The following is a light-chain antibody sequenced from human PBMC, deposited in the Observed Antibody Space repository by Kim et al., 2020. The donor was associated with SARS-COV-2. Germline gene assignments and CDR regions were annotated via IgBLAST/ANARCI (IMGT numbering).Light chain of an antibody. CDR2: GAS. V-gene: IGKV3-15*01. CDR1: QSVSSN. Sequence: GSPGERATLSCRASQSVSSNLAWYQQKPGQAPRLLIYGASTRATGIPARFSGSGSGTEFTLTISSLQSEDFAVYYCQQDNNWPQTFGQGTKVDIK. J-gene: IGKJ1*01. CDR3: QQDNNWPQT.